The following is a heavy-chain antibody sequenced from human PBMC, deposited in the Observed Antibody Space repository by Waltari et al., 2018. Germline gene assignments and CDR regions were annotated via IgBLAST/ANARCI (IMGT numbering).Heavy chain of an antibody. CDR1: GGSIRSGGYY. Sequence: QVQLQESGPGLVTPSQTLSLTCTVAGGSIRSGGYYWSWIRQHPGKGLEWIVYSYHSGSTYYNPALKSRVTIAGDRSKNKFSLNLGSVTAADTAVYYCARGAYSNCWAYYFDYWGQGTLVTVSS. D-gene: IGHD5-18*01. CDR2: SYHSGST. J-gene: IGHJ4*02. V-gene: IGHV4-31*03. CDR3: ARGAYSNCWAYYFDY.